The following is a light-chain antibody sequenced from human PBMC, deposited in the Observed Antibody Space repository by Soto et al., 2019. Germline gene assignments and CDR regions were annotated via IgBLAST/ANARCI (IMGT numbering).Light chain of an antibody. CDR2: EVF. CDR3: SSYAGSSRYV. CDR1: NSDLGAYDY. J-gene: IGLJ1*01. Sequence: LTQPASVSGSPGQSITISCTGTNSDLGAYDYVSWYQQHPGKAPRLLIYEVFNRPSGVSDRFSGSKSANTASLTISGLQADDEADYYCSSYAGSSRYVFGTGTKLTVL. V-gene: IGLV2-14*01.